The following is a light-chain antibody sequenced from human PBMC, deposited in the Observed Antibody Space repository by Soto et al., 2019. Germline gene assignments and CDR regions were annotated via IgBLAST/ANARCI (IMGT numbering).Light chain of an antibody. CDR2: DAS. CDR1: QSISNY. Sequence: EIVLTQSPATLSLSPGERATLSCRASQSISNYLAWYQQKPGQAPRLLIFDASNRATGIPARFSGSGSGTDFTLTISSLEPEDFAVYYCQQRNNWVTFGGGTKVEIK. CDR3: QQRNNWVT. V-gene: IGKV3-11*01. J-gene: IGKJ4*01.